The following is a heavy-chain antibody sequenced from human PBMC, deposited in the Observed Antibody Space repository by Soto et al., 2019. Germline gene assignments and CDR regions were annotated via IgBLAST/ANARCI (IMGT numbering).Heavy chain of an antibody. V-gene: IGHV4-38-2*01. D-gene: IGHD6-19*01. CDR2: IYHSGST. CDR1: GYSISSGYY. J-gene: IGHJ4*02. CDR3: ARQGIAVAGVDY. Sequence: PSETLSLTCAVSGYSISSGYYWGWIRQPPGKGLEWIGSIYHSGSTYYNPSLKSRVTISVDTSKNQFSLKLSSVTAADTAVYYCARQGIAVAGVDYWGQGTLVTVSS.